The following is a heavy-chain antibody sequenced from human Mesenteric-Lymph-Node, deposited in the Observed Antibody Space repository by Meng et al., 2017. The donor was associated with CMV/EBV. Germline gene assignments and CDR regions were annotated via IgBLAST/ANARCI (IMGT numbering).Heavy chain of an antibody. V-gene: IGHV1-2*02. CDR3: ARTTYYAGNYFDY. Sequence: ASVKVSCKASGYTFAGYYMHWVRQAPGQGLDWMGWINPNSGGTNYAQKFQGRVTMTRDTPISTAYMEVSSLRSDDTAVYYCARTTYYAGNYFDYWGQGTLVTVSS. J-gene: IGHJ4*02. CDR1: GYTFAGYY. CDR2: INPNSGGT. D-gene: IGHD4-23*01.